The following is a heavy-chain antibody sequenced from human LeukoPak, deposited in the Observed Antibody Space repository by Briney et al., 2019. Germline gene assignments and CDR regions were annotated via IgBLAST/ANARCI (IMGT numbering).Heavy chain of an antibody. CDR1: GFTFHNFA. D-gene: IGHD5-18*01. V-gene: IGHV3-33*01. CDR2: IWHDGSDK. Sequence: GGSLRLSCAASGFTFHNFAMPWVRQAPGRGLEWVAIIWHDGSDKYYADSVKGRFIISRDNSKNTLYLQMNSLRAEDAAVYYCGGVLDTAGIAYWGQGTLVTVSS. CDR3: GGVLDTAGIAY. J-gene: IGHJ4*02.